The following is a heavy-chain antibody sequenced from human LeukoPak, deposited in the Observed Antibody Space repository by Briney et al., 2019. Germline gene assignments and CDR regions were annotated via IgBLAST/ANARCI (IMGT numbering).Heavy chain of an antibody. J-gene: IGHJ2*01. D-gene: IGHD3-22*01. CDR3: ARDWYDSSGHRYFDL. CDR1: GGSISSSSYY. V-gene: IGHV4-39*07. CDR2: IYYSGST. Sequence: SETLSLTCTVSGGSISSSSYYWGWIRQPPGKGLEWIGSIYYSGSTYYNPSLKSRVTISVDTSKNQFSLKLSAVTAADTAVYYCARDWYDSSGHRYFDLWGRGTLVTVSS.